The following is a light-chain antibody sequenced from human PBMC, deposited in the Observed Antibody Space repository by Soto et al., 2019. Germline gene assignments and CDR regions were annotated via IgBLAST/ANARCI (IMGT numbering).Light chain of an antibody. CDR3: QQYNSYWT. J-gene: IGKJ1*01. Sequence: DIQMTPSPSTLSASVGDRVTITCRASQSISSWLAWYQQKPGKAPKLLIYDASSLESGVPSRFSGSGSGTEFTLTISSLQPDEFATYYCQQYNSYWTFGQGTKVDIK. V-gene: IGKV1-5*01. CDR1: QSISSW. CDR2: DAS.